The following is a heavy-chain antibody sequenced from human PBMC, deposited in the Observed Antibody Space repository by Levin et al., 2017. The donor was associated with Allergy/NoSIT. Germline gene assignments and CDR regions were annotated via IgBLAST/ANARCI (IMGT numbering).Heavy chain of an antibody. CDR2: IYYSGST. J-gene: IGHJ2*01. CDR1: GGSISSSSYY. V-gene: IGHV4-39*01. D-gene: IGHD2-2*01. Sequence: SETLSLTCTVSGGSISSSSYYWGWIRQPPGKGLEWIGSIYYSGSTYYNPSLKSRVTISVDTSKNQFSLKLSSVTAADTAVYYCARHIFRGVVPAAIFVSDWYFDLWGRGTLVTVSS. CDR3: ARHIFRGVVPAAIFVSDWYFDL.